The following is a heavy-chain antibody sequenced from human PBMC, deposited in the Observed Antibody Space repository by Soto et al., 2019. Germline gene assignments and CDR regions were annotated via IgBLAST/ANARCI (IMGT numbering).Heavy chain of an antibody. CDR2: ISYDGSNK. V-gene: IGHV3-30*18. J-gene: IGHJ4*02. CDR3: AKYLDRSWTSPEY. D-gene: IGHD1-26*01. CDR1: GFTFSSYG. Sequence: GGSLRLSCAASGFTFSSYGMHWVRQAPGKGLEWVAVISYDGSNKYYADSVKGRFTISRDNSKNTLYLQMNSLRAEDTAVYYCAKYLDRSWTSPEYWGQGTLVTVSS.